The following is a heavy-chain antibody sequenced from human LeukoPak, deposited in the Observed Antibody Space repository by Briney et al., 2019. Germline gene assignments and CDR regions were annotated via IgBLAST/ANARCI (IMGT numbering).Heavy chain of an antibody. Sequence: PSETLSLTCAVSGGSISSSNWWSCVRQPPGKGLEWIGEIYHSGSTNYNPSLKSRVTISVDKSKNQFSLKLSSVTAADTAVYYCARSKGSSTPFDYWGQGTLVTVSS. CDR3: ARSKGSSTPFDY. J-gene: IGHJ4*02. CDR2: IYHSGST. V-gene: IGHV4-4*02. CDR1: GGSISSSNW. D-gene: IGHD2-2*01.